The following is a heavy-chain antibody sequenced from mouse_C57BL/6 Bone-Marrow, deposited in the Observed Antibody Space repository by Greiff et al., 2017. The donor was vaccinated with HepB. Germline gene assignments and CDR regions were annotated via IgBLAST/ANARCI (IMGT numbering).Heavy chain of an antibody. Sequence: QVQLQQSGPELVKPGASVKISCKASGYAFSSSWMNWVKQRPGKGLEWIGRIYPGDGDTNDNGKFKGKATLTADKSSSTAYMQLSSLTSEDSAVYFCARWGTTVPFAYWGQGTLVTVSA. CDR1: GYAFSSSW. V-gene: IGHV1-82*01. CDR3: ARWGTTVPFAY. CDR2: IYPGDGDT. D-gene: IGHD1-1*01. J-gene: IGHJ3*01.